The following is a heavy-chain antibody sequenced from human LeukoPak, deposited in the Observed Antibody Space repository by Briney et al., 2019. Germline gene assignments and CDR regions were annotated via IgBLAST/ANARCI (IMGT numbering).Heavy chain of an antibody. CDR1: GGSISSGGYS. Sequence: NPSETLSLTCAVSGGSISSGGYSWSWIRQPPGKGLEWIGYIYHSGSTYYNPSLKSRVTISVDRSKNQFSLKLSSVTAADTAVYYCASLKRWLRYYYFDYWGQGTLVTVSS. CDR2: IYHSGST. J-gene: IGHJ4*02. V-gene: IGHV4-30-2*01. CDR3: ASLKRWLRYYYFDY. D-gene: IGHD5-24*01.